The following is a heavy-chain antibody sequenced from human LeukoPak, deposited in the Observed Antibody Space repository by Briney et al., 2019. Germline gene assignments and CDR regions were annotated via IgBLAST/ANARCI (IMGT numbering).Heavy chain of an antibody. D-gene: IGHD1-1*01. CDR2: IRSKGYGGTT. V-gene: IGHV3-49*04. CDR1: GFTFGAYA. J-gene: IGHJ4*02. Sequence: PGRSLRLSCTTSGFTFGAYAMSWVRQAPGKGLEWVGFIRSKGYGGTTEYAAAVKGRFTISRDESKSAAYLQMDSLKTEDTAVYYCAKVQLERRVLLPNFDYWGQGTLVTVSS. CDR3: AKVQLERRVLLPNFDY.